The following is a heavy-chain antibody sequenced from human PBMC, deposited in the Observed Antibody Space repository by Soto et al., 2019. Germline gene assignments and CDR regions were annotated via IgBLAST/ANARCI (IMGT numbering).Heavy chain of an antibody. CDR3: ARARYQLLHPYYYGMDV. D-gene: IGHD2-2*01. Sequence: SETLSLTCTVSGGYISSYYWSWIRQSPGKGLEWIGYIHYSGSTKSNPSLKSRVTISVDTSRNQVSLKLSSVTAADSAVYFCARARYQLLHPYYYGMDVWGQGTTVTVSS. CDR2: IHYSGST. J-gene: IGHJ6*02. V-gene: IGHV4-59*01. CDR1: GGYISSYY.